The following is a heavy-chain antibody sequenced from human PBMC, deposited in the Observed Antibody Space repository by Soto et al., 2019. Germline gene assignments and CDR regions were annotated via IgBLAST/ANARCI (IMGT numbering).Heavy chain of an antibody. J-gene: IGHJ4*02. CDR3: AGSSNRWSNIIDY. CDR2: IYHSGST. Sequence: SETLSLTCGVSGGSISSSNWWSWVRQPPEKGLEWIGEIYHSGSTNYNPSLKSRVTISVDRSKNQFSLKLNSVTAADTAVFYCAGSSNRWSNIIDYWGQGTLVTVSS. CDR1: GGSISSSNW. V-gene: IGHV4-4*02. D-gene: IGHD6-13*01.